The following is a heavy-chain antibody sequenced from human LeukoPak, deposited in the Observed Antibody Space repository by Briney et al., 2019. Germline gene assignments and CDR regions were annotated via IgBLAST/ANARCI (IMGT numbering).Heavy chain of an antibody. D-gene: IGHD6-13*01. CDR3: AKGHQLVGVGYYFDY. CDR1: GFTFSSNA. Sequence: PGGSLRLSCAASGFTFSSNAMSWVRQAPGKGLEWVSAISSSGGSTYYADSVKGRFTISRDNSKNTLYLQMDSLRAEDTAVYYCAKGHQLVGVGYYFDYWGQGTLVTVSS. CDR2: ISSSGGST. J-gene: IGHJ4*02. V-gene: IGHV3-23*01.